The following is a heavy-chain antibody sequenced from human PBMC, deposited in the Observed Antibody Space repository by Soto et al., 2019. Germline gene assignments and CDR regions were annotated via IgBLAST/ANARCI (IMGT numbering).Heavy chain of an antibody. CDR1: GYTFTSYY. Sequence: ASVKVSCKASGYTFTSYYMHWVRQAPGQGLEWMGIINPSGGSTSYAQKFQGRVTMTRDTSTSTVYMELSSLRSEDTAVYYCARDTSDYYYDSSGYYLGYWGQGTLVTVSS. V-gene: IGHV1-46*01. J-gene: IGHJ4*02. D-gene: IGHD3-22*01. CDR2: INPSGGST. CDR3: ARDTSDYYYDSSGYYLGY.